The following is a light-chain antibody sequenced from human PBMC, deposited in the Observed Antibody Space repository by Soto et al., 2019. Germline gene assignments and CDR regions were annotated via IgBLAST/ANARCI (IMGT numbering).Light chain of an antibody. CDR1: SSDFGGYNY. J-gene: IGLJ2*01. CDR3: RSYTSSRTEV. CDR2: DVT. V-gene: IGLV2-14*01. Sequence: QSALTQPASVSGSPGQSITISCTGTSSDFGGYNYVSWYQQNPGKAPKLIIYDVTHRPSGVSNRFSGSKSANTASLTISGLQAEDEADYYCRSYTSSRTEVFGGGTKLTVL.